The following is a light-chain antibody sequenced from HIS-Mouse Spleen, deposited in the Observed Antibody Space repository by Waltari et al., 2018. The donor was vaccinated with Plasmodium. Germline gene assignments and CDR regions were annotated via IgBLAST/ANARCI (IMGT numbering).Light chain of an antibody. CDR1: AFPKKY. Sequence: SYDLTQPPSVSVSPGQKARITCSRDAFPKKYAYWYQQKSGQAPVLVIYEDSKRPPGIPERFSGSSSGTMATLTISGAQVEDEADYYCYSTDSSGNHRVFGGGTKLTVL. CDR2: EDS. V-gene: IGLV3-10*01. J-gene: IGLJ3*02. CDR3: YSTDSSGNHRV.